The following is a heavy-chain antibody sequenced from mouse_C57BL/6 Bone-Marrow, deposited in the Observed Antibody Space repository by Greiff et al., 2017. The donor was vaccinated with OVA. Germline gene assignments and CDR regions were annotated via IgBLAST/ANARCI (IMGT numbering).Heavy chain of an antibody. CDR1: GFTFSSYA. CDR3: ARDLVTTVVAYDWDFDV. J-gene: IGHJ1*03. Sequence: EVKLVESGGGLVKPGGSLKLSCAASGFTFSSYAMSWVRQTPEKRLEWVATISDGGSYTYYPDNVKGRFTISRDNAKNNLYLQMSHLKSEDTAMYYCARDLVTTVVAYDWDFDVWGTGTTVTVSS. CDR2: ISDGGSYT. D-gene: IGHD1-1*01. V-gene: IGHV5-4*01.